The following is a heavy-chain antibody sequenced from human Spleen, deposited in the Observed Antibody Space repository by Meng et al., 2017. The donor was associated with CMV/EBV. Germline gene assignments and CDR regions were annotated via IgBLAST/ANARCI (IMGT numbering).Heavy chain of an antibody. Sequence: GGSLRLSCAASGFIFSNYAMSWVRQAPGKGLEWVSVIIGSGGSTYYGDSVKGRFTISRDNSKNTLYLQMNSLRAEDTAVYYCAKASGDGYNYDYFDYWGQGILVTVSS. CDR2: IIGSGGST. J-gene: IGHJ4*02. V-gene: IGHV3-23*01. CDR3: AKASGDGYNYDYFDY. D-gene: IGHD5-24*01. CDR1: GFIFSNYA.